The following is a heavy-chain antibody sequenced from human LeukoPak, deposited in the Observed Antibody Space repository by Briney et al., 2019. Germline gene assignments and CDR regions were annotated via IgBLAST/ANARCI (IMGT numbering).Heavy chain of an antibody. CDR2: IYSKTYGGTT. J-gene: IGHJ3*02. D-gene: IGHD3-3*01. Sequence: GGALRLSCGAAGFTFSNGWMNGVGQAPGKGGEGVGRIYSKTYGGTTDYAAPVKRRFTISRDDSKNTLYLQMNSLKTEDTAVYYCTTGFFGVVNDAFDIWGQGTTVTVSS. CDR1: GFTFSNGW. CDR3: TTGFFGVVNDAFDI. V-gene: IGHV3-15*01.